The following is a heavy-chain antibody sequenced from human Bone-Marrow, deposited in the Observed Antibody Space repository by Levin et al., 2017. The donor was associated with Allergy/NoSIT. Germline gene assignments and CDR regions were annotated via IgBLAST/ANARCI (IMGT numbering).Heavy chain of an antibody. CDR1: GASISSGDYF. CDR3: AREYFGAYCSGGSCYSNFYYYYGMDV. D-gene: IGHD2-15*01. V-gene: IGHV4-30-4*01. J-gene: IGHJ6*02. CDR2: IYYSGST. Sequence: PSETLSLTCTVSGASISSGDYFWSWIRQSPGKGLEWIGNIYYSGSTYYNPSLKSRVIISVDTSKNQFSLKLSSVTAADTAVYYCAREYFGAYCSGGSCYSNFYYYYGMDVWGQGTTVTVSS.